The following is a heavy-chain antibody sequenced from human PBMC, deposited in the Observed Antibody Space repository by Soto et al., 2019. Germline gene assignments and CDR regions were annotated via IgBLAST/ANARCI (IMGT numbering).Heavy chain of an antibody. CDR1: GGSISSSSYY. CDR3: ARLRPFDAMASWNWFDP. D-gene: IGHD2-2*01. V-gene: IGHV4-39*01. J-gene: IGHJ5*02. CDR2: IYYSGST. Sequence: PSETLSLTCTVSGGSISSSSYYWGWIRQPPGKGLEWIGSIYYSGSTYYNPSLKSRVAISVDTSKNQFSLKLSSVTAADTAVYYCARLRPFDAMASWNWFDPWGQGTQVTVSS.